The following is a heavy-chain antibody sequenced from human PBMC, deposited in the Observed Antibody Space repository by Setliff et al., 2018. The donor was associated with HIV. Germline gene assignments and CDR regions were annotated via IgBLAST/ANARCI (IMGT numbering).Heavy chain of an antibody. Sequence: SETLSLTCTVSGGSISSGGYYWSWIRQHPGKGLEWIGYTYYSGSTYYNPSLKSRVTISVDTSKNQFSLKLSSVTAADTAVYYCARVPPLKAFGGVISLYYFDYWGQGTLVTVSS. D-gene: IGHD3-16*02. V-gene: IGHV4-31*03. CDR2: TYYSGST. CDR3: ARVPPLKAFGGVISLYYFDY. CDR1: GGSISSGGYY. J-gene: IGHJ4*02.